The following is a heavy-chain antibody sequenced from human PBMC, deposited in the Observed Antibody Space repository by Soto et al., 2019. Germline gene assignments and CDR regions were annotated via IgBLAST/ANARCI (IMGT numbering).Heavy chain of an antibody. D-gene: IGHD3-22*01. CDR3: ARDASSGYYYDDYFDC. V-gene: IGHV3-33*01. Sequence: GGSLRLSCAASGFTFSSYGMHWVRQAPGKGLEWVAVIWYDGSNKYYADSVKGRFTISRDNSKNTLYLQMNSLRAEDTAVYYCARDASSGYYYDDYFDCWGQGTLVTVS. J-gene: IGHJ4*02. CDR1: GFTFSSYG. CDR2: IWYDGSNK.